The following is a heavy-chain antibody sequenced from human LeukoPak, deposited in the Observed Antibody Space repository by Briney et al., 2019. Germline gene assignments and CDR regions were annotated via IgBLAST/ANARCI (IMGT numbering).Heavy chain of an antibody. CDR2: LNPNSGNT. CDR3: ARGGDYGDYPDY. J-gene: IGHJ4*02. Sequence: ASVKVSCKASGYSFTSYDINWVRQAPGQGLEWMGWLNPNSGNTGYAQKFQDRVTITRNTSINTAYMELRSLRSDDTAVYYCARGGDYGDYPDYWGQGTLVTVSS. V-gene: IGHV1-8*01. CDR1: GYSFTSYD. D-gene: IGHD4-17*01.